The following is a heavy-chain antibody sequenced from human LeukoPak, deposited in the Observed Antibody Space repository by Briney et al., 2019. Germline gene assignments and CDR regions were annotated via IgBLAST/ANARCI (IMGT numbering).Heavy chain of an antibody. J-gene: IGHJ4*02. Sequence: GGSLRLSCAASGFTFSSYEMNWVRRAPGKGLEWVSYISNSGSTIYYADSVKGRFTISRDNAKNSLYLQTNSLRAEDTAVYYCAREYYDFWSGYPLDYWGQGTLVTVSS. CDR1: GFTFSSYE. CDR3: AREYYDFWSGYPLDY. CDR2: ISNSGSTI. V-gene: IGHV3-48*03. D-gene: IGHD3-3*01.